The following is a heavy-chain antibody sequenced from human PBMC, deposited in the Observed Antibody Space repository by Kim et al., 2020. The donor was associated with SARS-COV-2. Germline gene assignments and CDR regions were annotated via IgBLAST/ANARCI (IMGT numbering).Heavy chain of an antibody. J-gene: IGHJ4*02. Sequence: SETLSLTCTVSGGSISSSSYYWGWIRQPPGKGLEWIGSIYYSGSTYYNPSLKSRVTISVDTSKNQFSLKLSSVTAADTAVYYCARRNSWGVRGTYYFDYWGQGTLVTVSS. CDR3: ARRNSWGVRGTYYFDY. V-gene: IGHV4-39*01. CDR2: IYYSGST. D-gene: IGHD3-10*01. CDR1: GGSISSSSYY.